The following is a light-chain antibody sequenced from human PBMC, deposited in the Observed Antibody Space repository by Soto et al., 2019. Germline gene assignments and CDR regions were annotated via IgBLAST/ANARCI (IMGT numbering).Light chain of an antibody. CDR3: QQYGSSPRT. Sequence: ENVLTQSPGTLSLSPGERATLSCRASQSVSSSYLAWYQQKPGQAPRLLIYGASSRATGIPDRFSGSGSGTDFTLTISRLEPEDFAVYYCQQYGSSPRTFGHGTKVDIK. J-gene: IGKJ1*01. CDR2: GAS. V-gene: IGKV3-20*01. CDR1: QSVSSSY.